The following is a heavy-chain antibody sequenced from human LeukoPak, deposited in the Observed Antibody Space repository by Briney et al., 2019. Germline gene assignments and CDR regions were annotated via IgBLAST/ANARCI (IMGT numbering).Heavy chain of an antibody. J-gene: IGHJ5*02. Sequence: SETLSLTCTVSGGSISSCYWSWIRQPPGKGLEWIGSIYYSGSTYYNPSLKSRVTISVDTSKNQFSLKLSSVTAADTAVYYCASVSYCGGDCYHPSDPWGQGTLVTVSS. CDR1: GGSISSCY. CDR3: ASVSYCGGDCYHPSDP. D-gene: IGHD2-21*02. CDR2: IYYSGST. V-gene: IGHV4-39*07.